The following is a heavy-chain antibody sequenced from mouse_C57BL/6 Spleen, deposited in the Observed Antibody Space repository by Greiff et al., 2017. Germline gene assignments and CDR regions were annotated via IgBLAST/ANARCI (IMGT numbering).Heavy chain of an antibody. CDR1: GYTFTSYW. V-gene: IGHV1-5*01. CDR3: TREELYDGYYFDY. D-gene: IGHD2-3*01. Sequence: EVQLQQSGTVLARPGASVKMSCKTSGYTFTSYWMHWVKQRPGQGLEWIGAIYPGNSDTSYNQKFKGKAKLTAVTSASTAYMELSSLTNEDSAVYYCTREELYDGYYFDYWGQGTTLTVSS. J-gene: IGHJ2*01. CDR2: IYPGNSDT.